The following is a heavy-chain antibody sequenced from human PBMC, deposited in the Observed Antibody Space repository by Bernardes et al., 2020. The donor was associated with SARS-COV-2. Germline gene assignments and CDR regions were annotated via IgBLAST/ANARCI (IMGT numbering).Heavy chain of an antibody. CDR1: GFSLSTSGVG. D-gene: IGHD6-19*01. Sequence: PTLVKPTQTLTLTCTFSGFSLSTSGVGVGWIRQPPGKALEWLALIYWDDDKRYSPSLKSRLTITKDTSKNQVVLTMTNMDPVDTATYYCAHRRQISFSGWEGNDAFDIWGQGTMVTVSS. CDR3: AHRRQISFSGWEGNDAFDI. CDR2: IYWDDDK. V-gene: IGHV2-5*02. J-gene: IGHJ3*02.